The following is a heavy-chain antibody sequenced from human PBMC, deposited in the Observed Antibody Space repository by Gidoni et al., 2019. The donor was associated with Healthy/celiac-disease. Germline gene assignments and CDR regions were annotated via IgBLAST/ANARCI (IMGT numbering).Heavy chain of an antibody. CDR3: ARESPPHMGTAWGFDY. CDR1: GFTFSSYW. J-gene: IGHJ4*02. Sequence: EVQLVESGGGLVQPGGSLRLSCAAPGFTFSSYWMPWVRQAPGKGLVWVSRINSDGSSTSYADPGKGRFTISRDNAKNTLYLQMNSLRAEDTAVYYCARESPPHMGTAWGFDYWGQGTLVTVSS. D-gene: IGHD3-16*01. V-gene: IGHV3-74*01. CDR2: INSDGSST.